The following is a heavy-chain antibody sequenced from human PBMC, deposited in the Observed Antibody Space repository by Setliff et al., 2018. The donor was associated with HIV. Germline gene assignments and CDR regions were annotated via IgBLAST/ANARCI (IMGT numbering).Heavy chain of an antibody. CDR1: GGSSRTYS. Sequence: SVKVSCKASGGSSRTYSINWVRQAPGQGPEWMGQFIAVLDITSYAQKFQGRLTITADESTSTMYMELSSLRSDDTAVYYCAGPRGDEAFDIWGQGTMVT. J-gene: IGHJ3*02. CDR3: AGPRGDEAFDI. CDR2: FIAVLDIT. D-gene: IGHD3-10*01. V-gene: IGHV1-69*10.